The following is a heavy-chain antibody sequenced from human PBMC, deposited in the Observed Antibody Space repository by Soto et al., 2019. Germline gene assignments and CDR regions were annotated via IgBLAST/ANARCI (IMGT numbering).Heavy chain of an antibody. CDR2: IIPILGIA. D-gene: IGHD4-17*01. CDR3: ARHYGGTPGFYY. J-gene: IGHJ4*02. Sequence: QVQLVQSGAEVKKPGSSVKVSCKASGGTFSSYTISWVRQAPGQGLEWMGRIIPILGIANYAQKFQGRVXIXTXISKSTAYMELSSMRSEDTAVYYCARHYGGTPGFYYWGQGTLVTVSS. V-gene: IGHV1-69*02. CDR1: GGTFSSYT.